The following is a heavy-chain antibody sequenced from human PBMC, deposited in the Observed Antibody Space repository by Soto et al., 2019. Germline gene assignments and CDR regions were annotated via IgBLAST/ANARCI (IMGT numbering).Heavy chain of an antibody. J-gene: IGHJ5*02. D-gene: IGHD6-6*01. Sequence: QVQLVESGGGVVQPGRSLRLSCAASGFTFSSYGMHWVRQAPGKGLEWVAVISYDGSNKYYADSVKGRFTISRDNSKNTLYLQMNRLRAEDTAVYYCAKDGVPYSSSSLNWFDPWGQGTLVTVSS. CDR1: GFTFSSYG. CDR3: AKDGVPYSSSSLNWFDP. CDR2: ISYDGSNK. V-gene: IGHV3-30*18.